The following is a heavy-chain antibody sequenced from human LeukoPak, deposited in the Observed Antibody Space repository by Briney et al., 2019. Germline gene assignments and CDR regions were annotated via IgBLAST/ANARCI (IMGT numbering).Heavy chain of an antibody. Sequence: VQSGGSLRLSCAASGFAFSSFAMGWVRQSPGKGLEWLSTINGSGNTTFYADSVKGRFTISRDNSKNTLYLHMDSLRPDDTAIYYCTKELHVAVAVDDYYYFYMDVWGRGTAVTVSS. D-gene: IGHD6-19*01. CDR3: TKELHVAVAVDDYYYFYMDV. V-gene: IGHV3-23*01. CDR1: GFAFSSFA. CDR2: INGSGNTT. J-gene: IGHJ6*03.